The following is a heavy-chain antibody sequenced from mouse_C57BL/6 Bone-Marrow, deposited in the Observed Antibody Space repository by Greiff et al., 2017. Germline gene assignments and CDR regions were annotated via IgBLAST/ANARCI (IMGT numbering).Heavy chain of an antibody. CDR2: INSDGGST. J-gene: IGHJ2*01. CDR3: ARHSTTVAQNY. D-gene: IGHD1-1*01. Sequence: DVMLVESGAGLVQPGESLKLSCESNEYEFPSHDMSWVRKTPEKRLELVAAINSDGGSTNYPDTMESRSILSRDNTKKTLYLQMSSLRSEDTALYYCARHSTTVAQNYWGQGTTLTVSS. V-gene: IGHV5-2*01. CDR1: EYEFPSHD.